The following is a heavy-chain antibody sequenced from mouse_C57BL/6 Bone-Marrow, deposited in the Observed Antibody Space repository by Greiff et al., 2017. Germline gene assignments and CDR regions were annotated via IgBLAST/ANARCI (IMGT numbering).Heavy chain of an antibody. CDR3: ARDYGNYGFAY. D-gene: IGHD2-1*01. CDR2: IHPNSGST. V-gene: IGHV1-64*01. CDR1: GYTFTSYW. J-gene: IGHJ3*01. Sequence: VQLQQPGAELVKPGASVKLSCKASGYTFTSYWMHWVKQRPGQGLEWIGMIHPNSGSTNYNEKFKSKATLTVDKSSSTAYMQLSSLTSEDSAVYYCARDYGNYGFAYWGQGTLVTVSA.